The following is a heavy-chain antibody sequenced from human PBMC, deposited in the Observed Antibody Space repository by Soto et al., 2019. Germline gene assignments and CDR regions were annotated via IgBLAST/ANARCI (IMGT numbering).Heavy chain of an antibody. V-gene: IGHV4-39*01. J-gene: IGHJ4*02. D-gene: IGHD2-2*01. CDR2: IYYSGST. Sequence: SETLSLTCTVSGGSISSSSYYWGWIRQPPGKGLEWIGSIYYSGSTYYNPSLKSRVTISVDTSKNQFSLKLSSVTAADTAVYYCARQQVVPAVLHLFDYWGQGTLVTV. CDR3: ARQQVVPAVLHLFDY. CDR1: GGSISSSSYY.